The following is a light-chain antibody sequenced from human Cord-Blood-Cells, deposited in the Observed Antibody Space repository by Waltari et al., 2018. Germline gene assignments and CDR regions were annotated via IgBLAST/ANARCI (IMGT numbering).Light chain of an antibody. J-gene: IGKJ2*02. V-gene: IGKV1-39*01. CDR3: QQSYSTPCT. CDR2: AAC. Sequence: DIQMTQPPPSLYASVGYRVTITCRASQSISSYLNWYQQKPGKAPKLLIYAACSLQSGVPSRLSGSGSGTDFTLTISSLQPEDFATYYCQQSYSTPCTFGQGTKLEIK. CDR1: QSISSY.